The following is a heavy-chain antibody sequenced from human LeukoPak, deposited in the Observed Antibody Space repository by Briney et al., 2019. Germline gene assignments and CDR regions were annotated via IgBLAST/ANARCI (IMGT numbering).Heavy chain of an antibody. J-gene: IGHJ4*02. Sequence: GGSLRLSCAASGFTFSDYAMTWVRQGPGERLEWVSSITDNGFNTYYIESVKGRFTISRDNAKNSLYLHMNSLRAEDTAVYYCARVAGYSGYEPGYFEDWGQGTLVTVSS. CDR1: GFTFSDYA. V-gene: IGHV3-21*01. CDR3: ARVAGYSGYEPGYFED. D-gene: IGHD5-12*01. CDR2: ITDNGFNT.